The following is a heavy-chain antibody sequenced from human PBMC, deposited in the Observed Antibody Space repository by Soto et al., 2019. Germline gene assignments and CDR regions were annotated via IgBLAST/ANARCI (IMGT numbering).Heavy chain of an antibody. CDR1: GGSISDFY. D-gene: IGHD6-6*01. J-gene: IGHJ4*02. CDR3: ARVGGLAARTFDY. Sequence: SETLSLTCTVSGGSISDFYWSWIRQPPGKGLEWIGYIYYSGSTNYNPSLKSRVTISVDTSKNQFSLNLRSMSPADTAVYYCARVGGLAARTFDYWGPGTLVTVSS. CDR2: IYYSGST. V-gene: IGHV4-59*01.